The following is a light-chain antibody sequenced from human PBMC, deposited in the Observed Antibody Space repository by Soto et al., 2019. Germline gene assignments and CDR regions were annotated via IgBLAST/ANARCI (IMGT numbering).Light chain of an antibody. CDR1: QSISTS. CDR2: TSS. V-gene: IGKV1-39*01. J-gene: IGKJ1*01. CDR3: KQGHSRPRT. Sequence: DIQMTQSPSSLSASVGDRVTITCRASQSISTSLNWYQQKPGKAPNLLIFTSSNLESGVPSRFSGSGSGTDFTLTISSLQPEEGASYFCKQGHSRPRTFGPGTKV.